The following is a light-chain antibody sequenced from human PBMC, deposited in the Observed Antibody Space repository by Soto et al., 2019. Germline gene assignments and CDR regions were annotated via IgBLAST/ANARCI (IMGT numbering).Light chain of an antibody. CDR2: KTS. J-gene: IGKJ2*01. CDR3: QQYDSHPMYT. V-gene: IGKV1-5*03. CDR1: QNIVNW. Sequence: IGMTQSPCTLSSSLGYIVTITCRARQNIVNWLAWYQQKPGKAPNLLIYKTSTLQRGVPSRFSGSGSGTEFTLTISSLQPDDFATYYCQQYDSHPMYTFGQGTK.